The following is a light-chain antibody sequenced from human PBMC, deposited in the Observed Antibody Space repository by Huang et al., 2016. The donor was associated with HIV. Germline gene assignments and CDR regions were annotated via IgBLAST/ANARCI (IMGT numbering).Light chain of an antibody. CDR3: QQYNDWPRT. J-gene: IGKJ1*01. CDR1: QTIGKN. Sequence: IVMTQSPATLSLSPGESATLSCRARQTIGKNLAWYQQKPGQAPRLLIYDASTRATDVPARFSGSGSGTDFILTISSLQSEDFAVYYCQQYNDWPRTFGQGTKVEIK. CDR2: DAS. V-gene: IGKV3D-15*01.